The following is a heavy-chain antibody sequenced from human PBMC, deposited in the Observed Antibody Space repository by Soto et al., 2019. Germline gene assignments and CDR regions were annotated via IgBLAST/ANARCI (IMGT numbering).Heavy chain of an antibody. CDR2: IYYSGST. CDR3: ARHGGFRYSGYAIFDY. Sequence: SETLSLTCTVSGGSISSYYWSWIRQPPGKGLEWIGYIYYSGSTNYNPSLKSRVTISVDTSKNQFSLKLSSVTAADTAVYYCARHGGFRYSGYAIFDYWGQGTLVTVSS. V-gene: IGHV4-59*08. CDR1: GGSISSYY. D-gene: IGHD5-12*01. J-gene: IGHJ4*02.